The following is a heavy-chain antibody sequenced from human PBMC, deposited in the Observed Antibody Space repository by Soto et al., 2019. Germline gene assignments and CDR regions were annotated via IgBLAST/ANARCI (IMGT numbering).Heavy chain of an antibody. V-gene: IGHV1-2*02. CDR2: IHPNSGGT. CDR1: GYPFTDHY. CDR3: ARLSDSSTFYYDP. J-gene: IGHJ5*02. D-gene: IGHD3-22*01. Sequence: QVQLVQSGAEVKKPGASVKVSCKASGYPFTDHYMHWVRQSPGQGLEWMGWIHPNSGGTKSAQKFQGRVNMTRDTSISTAYMELSRLRSDDTAVYFCARLSDSSTFYYDPWGPGTLITVSS.